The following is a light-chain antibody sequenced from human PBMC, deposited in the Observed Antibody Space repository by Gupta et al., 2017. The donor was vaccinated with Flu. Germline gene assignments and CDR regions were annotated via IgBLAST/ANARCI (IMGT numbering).Light chain of an antibody. CDR2: DAS. J-gene: IGKJ4*01. V-gene: IGKV3-11*01. CDR3: QQRSNWPPLT. CDR1: QSVSSY. Sequence: IVLTPSPATLSLSPGERATLSCRARQSVSSYLAWYQQKPGQAPRLLIYDASNRDTGIPARFSGSGYGKDVNLTISSREQEDFAGYYCQQRSNWPPLTFGGGTKVEIK.